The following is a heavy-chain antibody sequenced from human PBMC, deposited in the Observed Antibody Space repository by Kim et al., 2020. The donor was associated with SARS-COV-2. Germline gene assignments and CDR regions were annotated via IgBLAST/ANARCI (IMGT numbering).Heavy chain of an antibody. CDR3: TSGGQANGPPENWGQGTLVTVSSDV. Sequence: GGSLRLSCAASGFTFSRYSMNWVRQAPGKGLEWVSHISSSASTIYYADSVKGRFTISRDNAQSSLYLQMNSLRDEDTAVYYCTSGGQANGPPENWGQGTLVTVSSDVWGQGTTVTVSS. D-gene: IGHD7-27*01. CDR2: ISSSASTI. V-gene: IGHV3-48*02. CDR1: GFTFSRYS. J-gene: IGHJ6*02.